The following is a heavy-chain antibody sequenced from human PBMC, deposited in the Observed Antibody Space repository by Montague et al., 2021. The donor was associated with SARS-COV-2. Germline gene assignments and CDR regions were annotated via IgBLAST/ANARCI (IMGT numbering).Heavy chain of an antibody. CDR2: TYYRSKWYN. D-gene: IGHD3-10*01. V-gene: IGHV6-1*01. Sequence: CAISGDSVSSNSAAWNWIRQSPSRGLEWLGRTYYRSKWYNDYAVSVKSRITINPDTSKNQFSLQLNSVTPEDTAVYYCARGRWFGELLTGYYYYGMDVWGQGTMVTVSS. CDR3: ARGRWFGELLTGYYYYGMDV. CDR1: GDSVSSNSAA. J-gene: IGHJ6*02.